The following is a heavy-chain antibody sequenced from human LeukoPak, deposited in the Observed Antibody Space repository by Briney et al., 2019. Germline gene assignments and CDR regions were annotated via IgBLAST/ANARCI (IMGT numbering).Heavy chain of an antibody. J-gene: IGHJ4*02. Sequence: ASVKVSYKASGYTFTGYYMHWVRQAPGQGLEWMGWINPNSGGTNYAQKFQGRVTMTRDTSISTAYMELSRLRSDDTAVYYCAREYYYDSSGYYPAPFDYWGQGTLVTVSS. CDR2: INPNSGGT. CDR3: AREYYYDSSGYYPAPFDY. D-gene: IGHD3-22*01. CDR1: GYTFTGYY. V-gene: IGHV1-2*02.